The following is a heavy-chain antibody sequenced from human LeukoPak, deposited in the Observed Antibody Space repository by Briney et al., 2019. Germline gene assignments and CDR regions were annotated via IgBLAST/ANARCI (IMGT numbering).Heavy chain of an antibody. CDR2: ISGSGGST. D-gene: IGHD2-2*01. CDR1: GFTFSSYA. Sequence: GGSLRLSCAASGFTFSSYAMSWVRQAPGKGLEWVSGISGSGGSTYYADSVKGRFTISRDNSKNTLYLQMNSLRAEDAAVYYCARIRALYCSSTICPAGGYFDYWGQGTLVTVSS. V-gene: IGHV3-23*01. CDR3: ARIRALYCSSTICPAGGYFDY. J-gene: IGHJ4*02.